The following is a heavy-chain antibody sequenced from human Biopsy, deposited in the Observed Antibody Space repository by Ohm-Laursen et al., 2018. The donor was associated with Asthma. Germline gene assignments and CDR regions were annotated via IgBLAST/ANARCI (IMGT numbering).Heavy chain of an antibody. J-gene: IGHJ6*02. CDR3: AKDVVWFRELGGMDV. V-gene: IGHV3-33*06. D-gene: IGHD3-10*01. CDR2: IWNDGSNK. CDR1: GFTFSSYG. Sequence: SLRLSCAASGFTFSSYGMHWVRQAPGKGLEWVAVIWNDGSNKYYEDSVKGRFTISRDNSKNTLYLQMNSLRAGDTAVYYCAKDVVWFRELGGMDVWGQGTTVTVSS.